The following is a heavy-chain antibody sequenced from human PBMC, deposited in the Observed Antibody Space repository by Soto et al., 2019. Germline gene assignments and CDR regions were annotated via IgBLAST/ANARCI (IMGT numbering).Heavy chain of an antibody. CDR2: VNPNTGNT. V-gene: IGHV1-8*01. CDR1: GYTFTSYD. D-gene: IGHD2-2*01. J-gene: IGHJ4*02. Sequence: QVQLVQSGAEVKKPGASVKVSCKASGYTFTSYDISWVRQATGQGLELMGWVNPNTGNTGYVQKFKGRVIMTANISTSTAYIEVSSLRFDDTDVYYCARGSLSTALDYWGQGTLATVSS. CDR3: ARGSLSTALDY.